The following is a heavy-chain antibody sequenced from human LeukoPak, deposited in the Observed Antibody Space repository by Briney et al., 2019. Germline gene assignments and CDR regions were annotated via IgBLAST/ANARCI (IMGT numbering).Heavy chain of an antibody. J-gene: IGHJ4*02. V-gene: IGHV3-15*01. Sequence: SGGSLRLSCAASGFTFSDASMTWVRQAPGKGLEWVGCIKTKADGGTTDYAATVKGRFTISRDDSKNTLYLQMHSQKTEDTAVYYCITVLYSYDSRAQYRSAHWGQGTLVTVSS. CDR3: ITVLYSYDSRAQYRSAH. CDR1: GFTFSDAS. CDR2: IKTKADGGTT. D-gene: IGHD3-10*01.